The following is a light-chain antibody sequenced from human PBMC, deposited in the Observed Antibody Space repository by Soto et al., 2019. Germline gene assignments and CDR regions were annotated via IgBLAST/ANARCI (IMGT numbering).Light chain of an antibody. CDR3: QLYGSSPRDT. CDR2: VAS. CDR1: QSVSSSY. Sequence: EIVLTQSPGTLSLSPGERATLSCRASQSVSSSYLAWYQQKPGQAPRLLIYVASSRATGIPDRFSGSGSGTVFTLTISKQEPYDFEVYYCQLYGSSPRDTFGQANKLVL. V-gene: IGKV3-20*01. J-gene: IGKJ2*01.